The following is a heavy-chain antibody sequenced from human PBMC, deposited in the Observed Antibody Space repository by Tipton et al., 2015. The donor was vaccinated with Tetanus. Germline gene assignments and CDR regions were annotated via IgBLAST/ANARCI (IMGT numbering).Heavy chain of an antibody. CDR1: GFTFSSYN. CDR2: ISGTGTTV. CDR3: ARYKTSLVTPGKYFDS. Sequence: SLRLSCAASGFTFSSYNMNWVRQAPGKGLEWVSHISGTGTTVDYADSVKGRFTISRDNGKNQFSLSLRSVTAADTAVYFCARYKTSLVTPGKYFDSWGQGALVTVSS. D-gene: IGHD4-23*01. J-gene: IGHJ4*02. V-gene: IGHV3-48*01.